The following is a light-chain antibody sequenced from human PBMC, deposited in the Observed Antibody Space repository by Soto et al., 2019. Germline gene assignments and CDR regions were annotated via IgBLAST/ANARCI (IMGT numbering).Light chain of an antibody. V-gene: IGKV1-5*01. CDR2: DAS. J-gene: IGKJ1*01. Sequence: DIQMTQSPSTLSASVGDRVTITCRASQTIRSWLAWYQQKPGKAPNLLIYDASSLESGVPSRFSGSGSGTEFTHTISSLQPDDSATYYCQHYNIYPWTFGQGTKVEIK. CDR3: QHYNIYPWT. CDR1: QTIRSW.